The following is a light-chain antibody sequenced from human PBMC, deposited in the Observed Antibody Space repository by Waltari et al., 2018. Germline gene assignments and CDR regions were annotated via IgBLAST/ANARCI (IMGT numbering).Light chain of an antibody. V-gene: IGKV4-1*01. CDR1: QSVLSSSNNKNY. Sequence: DIVMTQSPDSLAVSLGERATINCKSSQSVLSSSNNKNYLAWYQQKPGQPPKLLLYWASTRESGVPDRFSGSGSGTDFTLTISSLQAEDVAVYYCQQCYSTPWTFGQGTKVEIK. CDR2: WAS. J-gene: IGKJ1*01. CDR3: QQCYSTPWT.